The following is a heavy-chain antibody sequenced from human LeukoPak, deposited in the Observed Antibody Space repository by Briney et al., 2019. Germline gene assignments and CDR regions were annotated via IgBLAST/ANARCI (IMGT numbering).Heavy chain of an antibody. J-gene: IGHJ4*02. V-gene: IGHV4-38-2*02. CDR3: ARDPFHGNRGIDY. CDR2: IYHSGTT. Sequence: ASETLSLTCTVSGYSISSGYYWGWIRQPPGKGLEWIGTIYHSGTTYYNPSLKSRVTISVDTSKNQFSLKLTSVTAGDTAVYYCARDPFHGNRGIDYWGQGTLVTVSS. D-gene: IGHD2/OR15-2a*01. CDR1: GYSISSGYY.